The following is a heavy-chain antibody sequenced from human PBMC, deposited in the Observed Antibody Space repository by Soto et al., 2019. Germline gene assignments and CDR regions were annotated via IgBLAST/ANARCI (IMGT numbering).Heavy chain of an antibody. CDR1: GFTFSSYA. V-gene: IGHV3-23*01. CDR2: ISGSGGST. D-gene: IGHD2-15*01. CDR3: AKAKLGYCSGGSCYFSP. Sequence: SLRLSCAASGFTFSSYAMSWVRQAPGKGLEWVSAISGSGGSTYYADSVKGRFTISRDNSKNTLYLQMNSLRAEDTAVYYCAKAKLGYCSGGSCYFSPWGQGTLVTVSS. J-gene: IGHJ5*02.